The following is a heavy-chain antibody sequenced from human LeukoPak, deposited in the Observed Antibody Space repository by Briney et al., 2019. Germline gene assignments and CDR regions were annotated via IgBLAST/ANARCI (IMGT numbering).Heavy chain of an antibody. J-gene: IGHJ4*02. D-gene: IGHD3-22*01. V-gene: IGHV4-30-4*01. CDR1: GGSISSGDYY. CDR3: ARGRYYYDSSGYYYGFDY. Sequence: PSETLSLTCTVSGGSISSGDYYWSWIRQPPGKGLEWIGYIYYSGSTYYNPSLKSRVTISVDTSKNQFSLKLSSVTAADTAVYYCARGRYYYDSSGYYYGFDYWGQGTLVTVSS. CDR2: IYYSGST.